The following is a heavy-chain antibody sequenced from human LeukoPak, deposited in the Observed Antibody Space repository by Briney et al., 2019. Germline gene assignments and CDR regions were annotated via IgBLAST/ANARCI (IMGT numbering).Heavy chain of an antibody. V-gene: IGHV3-49*04. Sequence: GGSLRLSCAASGFSFSSYAMHWVRRAPGKGLEWVGFIRSKGYGETTEYAASVKGRFTISRDDSKSIAYLQMNSLITEDTAVYYCTSCYCSTTTCYIGWFDPWGQGTLVTVSS. CDR2: IRSKGYGETT. D-gene: IGHD2-2*02. CDR3: TSCYCSTTTCYIGWFDP. J-gene: IGHJ5*02. CDR1: GFSFSSYA.